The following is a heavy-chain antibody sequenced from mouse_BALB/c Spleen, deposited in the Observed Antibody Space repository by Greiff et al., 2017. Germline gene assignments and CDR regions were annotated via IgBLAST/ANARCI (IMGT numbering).Heavy chain of an antibody. V-gene: IGHV1-9*01. CDR1: GYTFSSYW. CDR3: ARVVYDSWYFDV. J-gene: IGHJ1*01. D-gene: IGHD2-12*01. Sequence: VQLQQSGAELMKPGASVKISCKATGYTFSSYWIEWVKQRPGHGLEWIGEILPGSGSTNYNEKFKGKATFTADTSSNTAYMKLSSLTSEDSAVYYCARVVYDSWYFDVWGAGTTVTVSS. CDR2: ILPGSGST.